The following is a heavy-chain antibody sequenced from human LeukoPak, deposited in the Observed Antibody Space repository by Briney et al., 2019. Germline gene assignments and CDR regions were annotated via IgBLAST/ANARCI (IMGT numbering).Heavy chain of an antibody. CDR1: GGSISSYY. CDR2: IYYSGST. D-gene: IGHD3-9*01. Sequence: SETLSLTCTVSGGSISSYYWSWIRQPPGKGLEWIGYIYYSGSTNYNPYLKSRVTISVDTSKNQFSLKLSSVTAADTAVYYCARQNYDILTPGWFDPWGQGTLVTVSS. CDR3: ARQNYDILTPGWFDP. V-gene: IGHV4-59*08. J-gene: IGHJ5*02.